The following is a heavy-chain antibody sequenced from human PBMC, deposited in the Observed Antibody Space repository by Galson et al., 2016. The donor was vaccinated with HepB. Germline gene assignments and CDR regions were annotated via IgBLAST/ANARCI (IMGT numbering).Heavy chain of an antibody. V-gene: IGHV5-51*01. D-gene: IGHD3-10*01. J-gene: IGHJ4*02. CDR3: ARQPPISLVRVRFESV. Sequence: QSGAEVTKSGESLRISCKGSGYTFTNYWIAWVRQMPGKGLEWMGIINPGDSDTRYSPSFQGQVIISVDKSISTAYLQWSSLKAADTAMYYCARQPPISLVRVRFESVWGRGTLVTVSS. CDR2: INPGDSDT. CDR1: GYTFTNYW.